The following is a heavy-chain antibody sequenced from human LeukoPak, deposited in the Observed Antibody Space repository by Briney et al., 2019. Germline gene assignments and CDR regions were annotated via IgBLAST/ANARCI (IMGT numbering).Heavy chain of an antibody. CDR3: ARGLVVRGVNYYYGMDV. CDR1: GYTFTSYY. D-gene: IGHD3-10*01. J-gene: IGHJ6*02. V-gene: IGHV1-46*01. Sequence: ASVKVSCKASGYTFTSYYMHWVRQAPGQGLEWMGIINPSGGSTSYAQKFQGRVTMTRDTSTSTVYMELSSLRSEDTAVYYCARGLVVRGVNYYYGMDVWGQGTTVTVSS. CDR2: INPSGGST.